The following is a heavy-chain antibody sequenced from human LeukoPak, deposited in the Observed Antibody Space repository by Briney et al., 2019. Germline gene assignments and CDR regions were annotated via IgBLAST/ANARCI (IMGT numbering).Heavy chain of an antibody. CDR2: ISSSGSTI. Sequence: TGGSLRLSCAASGFTFSSYEMNWVRQAPGKGLEWVSYISSSGSTIYYADSVKGRFTISRDKAKNSLYLQMNSLRAEDTAVYYCARGSAMIVAFDAFDIWGQGTMVTVSS. D-gene: IGHD3-22*01. V-gene: IGHV3-48*03. J-gene: IGHJ3*02. CDR3: ARGSAMIVAFDAFDI. CDR1: GFTFSSYE.